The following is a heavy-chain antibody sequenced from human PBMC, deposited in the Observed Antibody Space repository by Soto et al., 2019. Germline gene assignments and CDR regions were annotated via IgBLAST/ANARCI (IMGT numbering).Heavy chain of an antibody. Sequence: VPLVESGGGLVKPGGSLRLSCAASGFTFSNAWMSWVRQAPGKGLEWVGRIKSKTDGGTTDYAAPVKGRFTISRDNAKNSLYLQMNSLRAEDTAVYYCARGRIFQGGQGTLVTVSS. V-gene: IGHV3-15*01. CDR3: ARGRIFQ. J-gene: IGHJ4*02. CDR1: GFTFSNAW. D-gene: IGHD2-15*01. CDR2: IKSKTDGGTT.